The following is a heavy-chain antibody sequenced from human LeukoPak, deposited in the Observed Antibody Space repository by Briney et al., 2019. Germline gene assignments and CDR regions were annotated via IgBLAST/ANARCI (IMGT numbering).Heavy chain of an antibody. Sequence: SETLSLTCTVSGGSISSNSYYWGWIRQPPGKGLEWIGSIYYSGSTYYNPSLKNRLTISVDTSKDQFSLKLSSVTAADTAVYYCARTRYYYGSRSYGAPYYFDYWGQGTLVTVSS. CDR1: GGSISSNSYY. D-gene: IGHD3-10*01. CDR2: IYYSGST. J-gene: IGHJ4*02. V-gene: IGHV4-39*01. CDR3: ARTRYYYGSRSYGAPYYFDY.